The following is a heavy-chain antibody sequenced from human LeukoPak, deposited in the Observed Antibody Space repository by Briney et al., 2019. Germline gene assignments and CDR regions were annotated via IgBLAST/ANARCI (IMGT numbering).Heavy chain of an antibody. J-gene: IGHJ4*02. V-gene: IGHV4-59*01. CDR1: GGSFSGYY. CDR3: ARDPGWRELPYFDY. D-gene: IGHD1-26*01. Sequence: SETLSLTCAVYGGSFSGYYWSWIRQPPGKGLEWIGYIYYGGSTNYNPSLKSRVTISVDTSKNQFSLKLSSVTAANTAVYYCARDPGWRELPYFDYWGQGTLVTVSS. CDR2: IYYGGST.